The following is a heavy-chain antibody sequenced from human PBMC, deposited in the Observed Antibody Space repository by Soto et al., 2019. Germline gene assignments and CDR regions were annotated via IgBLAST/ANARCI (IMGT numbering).Heavy chain of an antibody. CDR1: GLSVSSND. J-gene: IGHJ6*02. CDR2: IYSADNT. V-gene: IGHV3-66*01. CDR3: ARSWGYYYYYGMDV. D-gene: IGHD1-26*01. Sequence: PGGSLRLSCAASGLSVSSNDMSWVRQAPGKGLECVSIIYSADNTFYVDSVKGRFIISRDNSKNTVYLQMNSLRDEDTAVYYCARSWGYYYYYGMDVWGQGTTVTVSS.